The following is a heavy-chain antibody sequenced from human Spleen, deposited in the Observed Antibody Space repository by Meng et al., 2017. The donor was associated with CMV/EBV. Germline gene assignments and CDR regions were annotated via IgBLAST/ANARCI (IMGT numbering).Heavy chain of an antibody. CDR2: IYYSGST. CDR1: GGSVNSGSYY. Sequence: SETLSLTCTVSGGSVNSGSYYWSWIRQPPGKGLEWIGYIYYSGSTNYNPSLKSRVTISADMSKNQFSLKMSPVTAADTAVYYCARGRFLKWSDAFDTWGQGTEVTVSS. J-gene: IGHJ3*02. CDR3: ARGRFLKWSDAFDT. V-gene: IGHV4-61*01. D-gene: IGHD3-3*01.